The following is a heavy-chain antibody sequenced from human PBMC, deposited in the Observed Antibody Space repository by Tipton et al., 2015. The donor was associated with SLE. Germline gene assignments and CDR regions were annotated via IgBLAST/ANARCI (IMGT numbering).Heavy chain of an antibody. D-gene: IGHD7-27*01. CDR2: ISVSGDIT. V-gene: IGHV3-23*01. CDR1: GFSFSNSA. CDR3: AKDLGRGGLDN. J-gene: IGHJ4*02. Sequence: SLRLSCAASGFSFSNSAMSWVRQAPGKGLEWVSDISVSGDITYYAESVKGRFTVSRDNLKTTLYLQMGSLRVEDTAVYYCAKDLGRGGLDNWGQGTLVTVSS.